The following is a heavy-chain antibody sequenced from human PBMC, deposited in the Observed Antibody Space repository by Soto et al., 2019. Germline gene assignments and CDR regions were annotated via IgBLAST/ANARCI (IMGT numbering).Heavy chain of an antibody. CDR1: GASITYGAYS. CDR3: VRGGGFDAFDY. J-gene: IGHJ4*02. CDR2: INHLETT. V-gene: IGHV4-30-2*01. D-gene: IGHD3-10*01. Sequence: QLQLHMSGSGLVKPSQTLSLTCTVSGASITYGAYSWSWIRQTPGKGLEWIGYINHLETTFYNPSFESRLTPSMDRTKNSLSLNLKSMSAADRAVYFCVRGGGFDAFDYWGQGILATVAS.